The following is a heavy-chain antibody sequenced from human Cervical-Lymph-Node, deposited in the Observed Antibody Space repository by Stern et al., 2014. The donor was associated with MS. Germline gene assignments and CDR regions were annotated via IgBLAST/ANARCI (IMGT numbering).Heavy chain of an antibody. CDR3: ARQTTAWASDV. J-gene: IGHJ4*02. CDR2: IYPGDSET. D-gene: IGHD1-14*01. Sequence: EVQLEESGAELIRPGESLKISCKGSGFKFSIYWIAWVRQMPGKGLEWMGIIYPGDSETRYSPSFQGQVTMSADRSTSTASLQWSSLNASDPAMYFCARQTTAWASDVWGQGTLVTVSS. V-gene: IGHV5-51*01. CDR1: GFKFSIYW.